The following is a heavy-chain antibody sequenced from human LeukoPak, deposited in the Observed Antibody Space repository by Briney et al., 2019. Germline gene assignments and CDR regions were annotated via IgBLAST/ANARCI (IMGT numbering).Heavy chain of an antibody. CDR3: ARGWRFKGATRAPYNWFDP. Sequence: SETLSLTCAVYGGSFSGYYWSWIRQPPGKGLEWIGEINHSGSTNYNPSLKSRVTISVDTSKNQFSLKLSSVTAADTAVYYCARGWRFKGATRAPYNWFDPWGQGTLVTVSS. CDR1: GGSFSGYY. D-gene: IGHD1-26*01. CDR2: INHSGST. J-gene: IGHJ5*02. V-gene: IGHV4-34*01.